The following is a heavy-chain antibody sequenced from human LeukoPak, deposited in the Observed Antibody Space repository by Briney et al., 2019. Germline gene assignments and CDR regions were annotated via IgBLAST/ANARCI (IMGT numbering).Heavy chain of an antibody. CDR2: FDPGDGET. J-gene: IGHJ5*02. CDR1: GYTLTELS. CDR3: ARDSLYYYGSGSAWFDP. V-gene: IGHV1-24*01. Sequence: GASVKVSCKVSGYTLTELSMHWVRQAPGKGLEWMGGFDPGDGETIYAQKFQGRVTMTEDTSTDTAYMELSSLRSEDTAVYYCARDSLYYYGSGSAWFDPWGQGTLVTVSS. D-gene: IGHD3-10*01.